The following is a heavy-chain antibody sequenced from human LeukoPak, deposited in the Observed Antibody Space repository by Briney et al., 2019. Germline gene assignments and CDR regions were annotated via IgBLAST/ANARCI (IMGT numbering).Heavy chain of an antibody. J-gene: IGHJ4*02. Sequence: SVKVSCKASGFTFTSSAVQWVRQARGQRLEWIGWIVVGSGNQNYAQKFQERVTITRDMSTSTAYMELSSLRSEDTAVYYCAADPNPDGVQVYWGQGTLVTVSS. CDR3: AADPNPDGVQVY. D-gene: IGHD1-14*01. V-gene: IGHV1-58*01. CDR1: GFTFTSSA. CDR2: IVVGSGNQ.